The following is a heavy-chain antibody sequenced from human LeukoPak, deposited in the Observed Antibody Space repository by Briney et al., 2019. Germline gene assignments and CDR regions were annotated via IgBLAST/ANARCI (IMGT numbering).Heavy chain of an antibody. Sequence: GGSLRLSCAASGFTLSSYEMNWVRQAPGKGLEWVSTISGSGDSTHYADSVKGRFTISRDNSKNMLYLQMNSLRAEDTAVYYCARGAVGGYSGYQYYYYYMDVWGKGTTVTVSS. D-gene: IGHD5-12*01. J-gene: IGHJ6*03. CDR3: ARGAVGGYSGYQYYYYYMDV. CDR2: ISGSGDST. CDR1: GFTLSSYE. V-gene: IGHV3-23*01.